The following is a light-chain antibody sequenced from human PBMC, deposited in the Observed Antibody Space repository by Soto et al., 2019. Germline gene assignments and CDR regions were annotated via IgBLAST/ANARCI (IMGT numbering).Light chain of an antibody. CDR1: QSVSSN. CDR3: QQYNNWPRT. Sequence: EIVMTQSPATLSVSPGERATVSCRASQSVSSNLAWYQQKPGQAPRLLIYGASTRATGIPARFSGSGSGTEFTLTSGSLQSEYFAVYYCQQYNNWPRTFGQGTKLEIK. V-gene: IGKV3-15*01. CDR2: GAS. J-gene: IGKJ2*01.